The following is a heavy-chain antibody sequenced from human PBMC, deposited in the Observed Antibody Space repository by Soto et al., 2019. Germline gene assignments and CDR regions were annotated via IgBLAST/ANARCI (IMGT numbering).Heavy chain of an antibody. CDR2: ISDDGTKK. CDR1: GFTFSTYG. Sequence: VQLVESGGGLVQPGGSLRLSCAASGFTFSTYGMHWVRQAPGKGLEWVALISDDGTKKYYIDSVKGRFIISRDNSKNTLYLQMNRLRSEDTAVYYCAKDNILVGAADQYNNMDVWGHGTTVSASS. CDR3: AKDNILVGAADQYNNMDV. V-gene: IGHV3-30*18. D-gene: IGHD1-20*01. J-gene: IGHJ6*02.